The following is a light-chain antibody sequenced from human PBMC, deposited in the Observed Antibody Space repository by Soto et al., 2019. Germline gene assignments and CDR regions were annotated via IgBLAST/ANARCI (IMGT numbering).Light chain of an antibody. Sequence: DIQMTQSPSTLSASVGDRVTITCRASQGISNWLAWYQQKPGKAPKLLIYDASTLESAVPSRFSGSGSGTEFTLTSGSLLPGNFATEYCQQLRGTFGQGTKVEIE. CDR3: QQLRGT. CDR2: DAS. V-gene: IGKV1-5*01. J-gene: IGKJ1*01. CDR1: QGISNW.